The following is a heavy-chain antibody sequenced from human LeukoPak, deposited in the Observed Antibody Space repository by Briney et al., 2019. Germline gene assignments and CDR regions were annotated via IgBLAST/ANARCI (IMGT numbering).Heavy chain of an antibody. Sequence: GGSLRLSCAGSGFIFNNYAMHWVRQPPGKGLEWVSGISWNSGSIDYADSVKGRFTISRDNATNSLYLQMNSLRVEDTAFYYCAKDNRRHYTSGPNPDSLHWGQGALVTVSS. CDR1: GFIFNNYA. CDR2: ISWNSGSI. V-gene: IGHV3-9*01. CDR3: AKDNRRHYTSGPNPDSLH. J-gene: IGHJ4*02. D-gene: IGHD6-19*01.